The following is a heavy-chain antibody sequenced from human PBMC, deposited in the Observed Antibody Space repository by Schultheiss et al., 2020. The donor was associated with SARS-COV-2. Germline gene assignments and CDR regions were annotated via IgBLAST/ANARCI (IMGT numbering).Heavy chain of an antibody. D-gene: IGHD5-18*01. CDR1: GGSISSYY. J-gene: IGHJ3*02. CDR3: ARRGYSYGYRGDAFDI. Sequence: SETLSLTCTVSGGSISSYYWSWIRQPPGKGLEWIGEINHSGSTNYNPSLKSRVTISVDTSKNQFSLKLSSVTAADTAVYYCARRGYSYGYRGDAFDIWGQGTMVTVSS. V-gene: IGHV4-34*01. CDR2: INHSGST.